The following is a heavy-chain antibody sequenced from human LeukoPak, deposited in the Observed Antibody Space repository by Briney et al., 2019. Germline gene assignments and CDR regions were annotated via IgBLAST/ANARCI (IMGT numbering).Heavy chain of an antibody. V-gene: IGHV3-53*01. CDR1: GFTLSTYY. CDR2: IYSGATT. D-gene: IGHD3-3*02. J-gene: IGHJ2*01. Sequence: PGGSLRLSCEASGFTLSTYYMNWVRQAPGKGLEWVSIIYSGATTYYADSVTGRFTISRDTSKNTVSLQRNSLRADDTAVYFCARVGDHFHWNLDLWGRGTLVTVYS. CDR3: ARVGDHFHWNLDL.